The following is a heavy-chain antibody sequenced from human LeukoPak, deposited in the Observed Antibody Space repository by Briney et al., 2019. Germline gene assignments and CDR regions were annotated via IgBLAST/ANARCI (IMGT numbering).Heavy chain of an antibody. D-gene: IGHD3-22*01. Sequence: GGSLRLSCAASGFTVRSNYMSWVRQAPGKGLEWVSVIYSGGSTYYADSVKGRFTISRHNSKNTLYLQMNSLRAEDTAVYYCAGSYYDSSGYYYHDHWGQGTLVTVSS. CDR2: IYSGGST. CDR1: GFTVRSNY. V-gene: IGHV3-53*04. J-gene: IGHJ4*02. CDR3: AGSYYDSSGYYYHDH.